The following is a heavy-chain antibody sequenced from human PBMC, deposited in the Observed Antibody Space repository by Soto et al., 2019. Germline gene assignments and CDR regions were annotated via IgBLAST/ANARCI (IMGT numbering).Heavy chain of an antibody. D-gene: IGHD5-12*01. CDR1: GYTFTSYD. J-gene: IGHJ5*02. V-gene: IGHV1-8*01. CDR2: MNPNSGNT. Sequence: GASVKVSCKASGYTFTSYDINWVLQATGQGLEWMGWMNPNSGNTGYAQKFQGRVTMTRNTSISTAYMELSSLGSEDTAVYYCARPNSGYDDNWFDLWGQGTLVTVSS. CDR3: ARPNSGYDDNWFDL.